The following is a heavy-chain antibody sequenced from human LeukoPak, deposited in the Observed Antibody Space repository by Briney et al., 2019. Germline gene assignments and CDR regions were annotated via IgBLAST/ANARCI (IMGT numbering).Heavy chain of an antibody. CDR1: GSTFSSYG. CDR2: IRYDGSNK. V-gene: IGHV3-30*02. J-gene: IGHJ4*02. Sequence: GGSLRLSCAASGSTFSSYGMHWVRQAPGKGLEWVAFIRYDGSNKYYADSVKGRFTISRDNAKNSLYLQMNSLRAEDTALYYCAKDISHLYGSGSSLDYWGQGTLVTVSS. CDR3: AKDISHLYGSGSSLDY. D-gene: IGHD3-10*01.